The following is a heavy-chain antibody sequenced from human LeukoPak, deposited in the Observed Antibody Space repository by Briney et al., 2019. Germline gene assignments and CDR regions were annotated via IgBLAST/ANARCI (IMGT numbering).Heavy chain of an antibody. Sequence: GGSLRLSCAASGFTFSKDDLHWVRQAPGKGLEWVAAIGVTGDTYYADCVKGRFTISREDAANSLYLQMHSLGAGDTALYYCTKEFCGSRAACAGGSYYDFWGRGALVTVSS. J-gene: IGHJ2*01. D-gene: IGHD2-15*01. CDR1: GFTFSKDD. CDR3: TKEFCGSRAACAGGSYYDF. V-gene: IGHV3-13*01. CDR2: IGVTGDT.